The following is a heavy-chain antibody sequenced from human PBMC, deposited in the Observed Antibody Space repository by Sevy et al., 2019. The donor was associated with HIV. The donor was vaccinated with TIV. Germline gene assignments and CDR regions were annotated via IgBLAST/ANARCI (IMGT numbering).Heavy chain of an antibody. D-gene: IGHD3-22*01. CDR3: ASDVDYYDSSGYSYGMDV. CDR2: IYTSGST. J-gene: IGHJ6*02. V-gene: IGHV4-4*07. Sequence: SETLSLTCTVSGGSISSYYWSWIRQPAGKGLEWIGRIYTSGSTNYNPSLKSRVTMSVDTSKNQFSLKLSSVTAADTAVYYGASDVDYYDSSGYSYGMDVWGQGTTVTVSS. CDR1: GGSISSYY.